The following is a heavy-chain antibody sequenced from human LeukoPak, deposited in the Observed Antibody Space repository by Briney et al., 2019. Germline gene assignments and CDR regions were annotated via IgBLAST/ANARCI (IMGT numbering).Heavy chain of an antibody. CDR2: INHSGST. CDR1: GGSFSGYY. Sequence: SETLSLTCAVYGGSFSGYYWSWIRQPPGKGLEWIGEINHSGSTNYNPSLKSRVTISVDTSKNQFSLKLSSVTAADTAVYYCARAMTTTYYDFWSAVSYLDYWGQGTLVTVSS. J-gene: IGHJ4*02. CDR3: ARAMTTTYYDFWSAVSYLDY. V-gene: IGHV4-34*01. D-gene: IGHD3-3*01.